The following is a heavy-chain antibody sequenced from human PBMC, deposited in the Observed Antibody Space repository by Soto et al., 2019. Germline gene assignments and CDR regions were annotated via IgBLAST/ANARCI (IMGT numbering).Heavy chain of an antibody. CDR2: IYYSGST. CDR3: ARGNILLRPVTGENQGTWDY. J-gene: IGHJ4*02. D-gene: IGHD1-20*01. CDR1: GGSISSSSYY. Sequence: SETLSLTCTVSGGSISSSSYYWGWIRQPPGKGLEWIGSIYYSGSTYYNPSLKSRVTISVDTSKNQFSLKLSSVTAADTAVYYCARGNILLRPVTGENQGTWDYWGQGTLVTVSS. V-gene: IGHV4-39*07.